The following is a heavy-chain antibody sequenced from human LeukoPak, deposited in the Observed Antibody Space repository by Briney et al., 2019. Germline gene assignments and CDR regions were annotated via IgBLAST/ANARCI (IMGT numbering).Heavy chain of an antibody. V-gene: IGHV3-23*01. CDR1: GFTFSGAW. D-gene: IGHD3-10*01. J-gene: IGHJ4*01. CDR3: AKGDGSGSYYNDYFDY. Sequence: GGSLRLSCTASGFTFSGAWMTWVRQAPGKGLEWVSAISGSGGSTYYADSVKGRFTISRDNSKNTLYLQMNSLRAEDTAVYYCAKGDGSGSYYNDYFDYWGQEPWSPSPQ. CDR2: ISGSGGST.